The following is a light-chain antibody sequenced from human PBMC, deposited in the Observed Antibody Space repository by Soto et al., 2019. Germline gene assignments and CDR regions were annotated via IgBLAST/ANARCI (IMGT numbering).Light chain of an antibody. J-gene: IGKJ5*01. V-gene: IGKV3-11*01. CDR3: QQRHRWPVT. CDR2: QTS. Sequence: ERVLTQSPSTLSSFPGDRVTLSCRASQYINTRLAWYQHRPGQAPRLLIYQTSIRAAGIPARFSGSGSGTDFTLTISSLEPEDSAVYYCQQRHRWPVTFGQGRLLEIK. CDR1: QYINTR.